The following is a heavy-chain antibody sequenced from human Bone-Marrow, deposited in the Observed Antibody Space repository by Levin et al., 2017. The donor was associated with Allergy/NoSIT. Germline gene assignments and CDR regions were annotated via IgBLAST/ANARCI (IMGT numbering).Heavy chain of an antibody. CDR3: ARLGSSGWYYYHGMDV. V-gene: IGHV4-39*01. CDR2: IYYSGST. CDR1: GGSISSSSYY. J-gene: IGHJ6*02. D-gene: IGHD6-19*01. Sequence: SETLSLTCTVSGGSISSSSYYWGWLRQPPGMGLEWIGSIYYSGSTYYNPSLKSRVTISVDTSKNQFSLKLSSVTAADTAVYYCARLGSSGWYYYHGMDVWGQGTTVTVSS.